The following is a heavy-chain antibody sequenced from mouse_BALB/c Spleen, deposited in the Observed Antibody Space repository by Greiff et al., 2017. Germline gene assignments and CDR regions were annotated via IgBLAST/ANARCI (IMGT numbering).Heavy chain of an antibody. J-gene: IGHJ2*01. V-gene: IGHV3-2*02. CDR3: ARERGDSPGYFDY. CDR1: GYSITSDYA. D-gene: IGHD3-2*01. Sequence: VQLQQSGPGLVKPSQSLSLTCTVTGYSITSDYAWNWIRQFPGNKLEWMGYISYSGSTSYNPSLKSRISITRDTSKNQFFLQLNSVTTEDTATYYCARERGDSPGYFDYWGQGTTLTVSS. CDR2: ISYSGST.